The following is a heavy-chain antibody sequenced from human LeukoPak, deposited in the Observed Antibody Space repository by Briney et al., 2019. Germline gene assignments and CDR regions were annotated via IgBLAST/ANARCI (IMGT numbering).Heavy chain of an antibody. CDR1: GFTFSSYG. CDR2: IWYDGSNK. Sequence: QPGRSLRLSCAASGFTFSSYGMHWVRQAPGKGLEWVAVIWYDGSNKYYADSVKGRFTISRDNSKNTLYLQMNSLRAEDTALYYCAKDWQYGDGYIYFDYWGQGTLVTVSS. D-gene: IGHD5-24*01. CDR3: AKDWQYGDGYIYFDY. J-gene: IGHJ4*02. V-gene: IGHV3-33*06.